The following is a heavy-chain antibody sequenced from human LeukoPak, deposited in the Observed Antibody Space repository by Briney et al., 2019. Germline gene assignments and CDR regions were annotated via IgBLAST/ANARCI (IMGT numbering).Heavy chain of an antibody. CDR3: ARLSISGSYFGDY. Sequence: SETLSLTCIISGDSISNSNNYWGWIRQPPGKGLEWIGSIYYRGNTYYNPSLKSRVSISVDTSKNQFYLKLTSVTAADTAVNYCARLSISGSYFGDYWGQGALVTVSS. CDR2: IYYRGNT. CDR1: GDSISNSNNY. D-gene: IGHD1-26*01. J-gene: IGHJ4*02. V-gene: IGHV4-39*01.